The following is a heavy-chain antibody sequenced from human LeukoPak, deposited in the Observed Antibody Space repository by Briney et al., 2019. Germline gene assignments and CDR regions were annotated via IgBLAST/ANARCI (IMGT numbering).Heavy chain of an antibody. D-gene: IGHD6-19*01. CDR3: ARDQVAVPGGDY. CDR1: GFTFSSYW. V-gene: IGHV3-7*04. Sequence: GGSLRLSCAASGFTFSSYWMSWVRQAPGKGLEWVANIKRDGSEKYYVDSVKGRFTISRDNAKNSLYLQMNSPRAEDTGVYYCARDQVAVPGGDYWGQGTLVTVSS. J-gene: IGHJ4*02. CDR2: IKRDGSEK.